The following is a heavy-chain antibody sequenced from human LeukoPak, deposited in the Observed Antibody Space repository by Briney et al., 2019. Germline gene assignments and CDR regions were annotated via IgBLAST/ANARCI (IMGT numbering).Heavy chain of an antibody. CDR2: IYISGST. V-gene: IGHV4-4*07. D-gene: IGHD6-19*01. CDR1: GGSLRNYY. Sequence: SETLSLTCTVSGGSLRNYYWNWIRQPAGKGLEWIGRIYISGSTNYNPSLKSRVTISRHTSKNQFSLKLSSVTAADTAVYYCARELKTIAVAGLFLDYWGQGALVTVSS. J-gene: IGHJ4*02. CDR3: ARELKTIAVAGLFLDY.